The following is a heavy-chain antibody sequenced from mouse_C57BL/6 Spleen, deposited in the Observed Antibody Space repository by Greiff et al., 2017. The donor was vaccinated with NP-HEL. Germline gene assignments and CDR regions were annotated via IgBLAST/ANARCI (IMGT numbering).Heavy chain of an antibody. J-gene: IGHJ4*01. D-gene: IGHD2-3*01. Sequence: QVQLQQPGAELVKPGASVKLSCKASGYTFTSYWMHWVKQRPGRGLEWIGRIDPNSGGTKYNEKFKSKATLTVDKPSSTAYMQLSSLTSEDSAVYYCARPTFYDGYYPYAMDYWGQGTSVTVSS. CDR3: ARPTFYDGYYPYAMDY. V-gene: IGHV1-72*01. CDR1: GYTFTSYW. CDR2: IDPNSGGT.